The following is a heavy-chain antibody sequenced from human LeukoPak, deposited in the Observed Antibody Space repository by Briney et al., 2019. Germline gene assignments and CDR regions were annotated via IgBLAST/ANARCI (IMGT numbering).Heavy chain of an antibody. V-gene: IGHV3-23*01. D-gene: IGHD2-21*02. J-gene: IGHJ4*02. CDR2: ISGSGGST. Sequence: GGSLRLSCAASGFTFSSYAMSWVRQAPGKGLEWVSAISGSGGSTYYADSVKGRFTISRDNSKNTLYLQMNSLRAEDTAVYYCAKDHVVVVTAIRHGYIDYWGQGTLVTVSS. CDR3: AKDHVVVVTAIRHGYIDY. CDR1: GFTFSSYA.